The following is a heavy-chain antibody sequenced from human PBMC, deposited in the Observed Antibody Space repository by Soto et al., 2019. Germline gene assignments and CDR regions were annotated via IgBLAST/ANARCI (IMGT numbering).Heavy chain of an antibody. CDR1: GFTFSDYY. V-gene: IGHV3-11*01. D-gene: IGHD3-3*01. CDR3: SIDFPSGKYYDLWSGPTRGMDV. J-gene: IGHJ6*02. CDR2: ISSSGSTI. Sequence: PGGSLRLSCAACGFTFSDYYISWIRHAPWKGLEWVSSISSSGSTIYYADSVKGRFTISRDNAKNSLYLQMNSLRAEDTALYYCSIDFPSGKYYDLWSGPTRGMDVWGQGNTVAVCS.